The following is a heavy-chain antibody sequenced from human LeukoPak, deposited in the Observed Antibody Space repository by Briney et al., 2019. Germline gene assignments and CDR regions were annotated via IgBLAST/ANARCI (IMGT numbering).Heavy chain of an antibody. V-gene: IGHV3-9*01. CDR2: ISWNSDSI. CDR1: GFTFDDYA. Sequence: GRSLRLSCAASGFTFDDYAMHWVRQVPGKGLEWLSGISWNSDSIVYADSVKGRFTISRDNAKNSLYLQMNSLRIEDTALYYCAQDIHSGKWYELDHWGQGTLVTVSS. CDR3: AQDIHSGKWYELDH. D-gene: IGHD6-19*01. J-gene: IGHJ5*02.